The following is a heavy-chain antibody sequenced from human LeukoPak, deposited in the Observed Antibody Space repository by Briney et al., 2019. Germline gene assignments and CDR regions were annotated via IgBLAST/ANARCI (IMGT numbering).Heavy chain of an antibody. CDR1: VGSLSGYY. J-gene: IGHJ4*02. V-gene: IGHV4-34*01. CDR3: ARGAWSFRTAGFDY. CDR2: INHSGRT. Sequence: SETLSLTCALSVGSLSGYYWSWIRQPPGKGLEWIGEINHSGRTNYTPSLQSRLTISVDTSKNHFSLKLSSVTAAAPAAYYCARGAWSFRTAGFDYWGQGTLVTVSS. D-gene: IGHD6-13*01.